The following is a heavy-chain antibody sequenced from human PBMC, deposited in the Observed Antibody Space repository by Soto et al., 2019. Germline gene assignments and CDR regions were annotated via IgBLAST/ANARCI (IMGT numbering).Heavy chain of an antibody. J-gene: IGHJ4*02. CDR3: AHRGSLYGNWDHGYFDY. V-gene: IGHV2-5*02. CDR2: IYWDDDK. CDR1: GFSLTTSGVG. D-gene: IGHD7-27*01. Sequence: QITLKESGPTRVKPTQTLALTCTFSGFSLTTSGVGVGWIRKTPGKALEWLAVIYWDDDKRYNPSLKNRLTITKDTSKNQVVLIMAHMDPVDTATYFCAHRGSLYGNWDHGYFDYWGQGTLVTVSS.